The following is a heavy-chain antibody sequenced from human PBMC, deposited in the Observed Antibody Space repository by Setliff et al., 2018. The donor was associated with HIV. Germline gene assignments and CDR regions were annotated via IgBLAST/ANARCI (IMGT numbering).Heavy chain of an antibody. CDR3: ARSRRYCSGGSCGDGFFDY. D-gene: IGHD2-15*01. Sequence: PSETLSLTCTVSGGSISSSSYYWGWIRQPPGKGLEWIGSIYYSGSTNYNPSLKSRVTISVDTSKNQFSLKLSSVTAADTAVYYCARSRRYCSGGSCGDGFFDYWGQGTLVTVS. V-gene: IGHV4-39*01. J-gene: IGHJ4*02. CDR1: GGSISSSSYY. CDR2: IYYSGST.